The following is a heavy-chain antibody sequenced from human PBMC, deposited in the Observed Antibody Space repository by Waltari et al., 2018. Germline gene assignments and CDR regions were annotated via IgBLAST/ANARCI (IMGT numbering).Heavy chain of an antibody. CDR1: GGSLSSSSYF. Sequence: QLQLQESGPGLVKPSETLSLTCTVSGGSLSSSSYFWAWIRQPPGKGLEWIGSIYYSGSTDYTVSLKGRVTIAVDRSTNQVSLKLTSVTAADTAVYFCAREVPRNGYIGLIYYYMDVWGKGTTVTVSS. V-gene: IGHV4-39*01. D-gene: IGHD5-12*01. CDR3: AREVPRNGYIGLIYYYMDV. J-gene: IGHJ6*03. CDR2: IYYSGST.